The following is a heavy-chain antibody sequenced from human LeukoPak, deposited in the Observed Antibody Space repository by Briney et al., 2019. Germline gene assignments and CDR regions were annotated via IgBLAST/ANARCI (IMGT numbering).Heavy chain of an antibody. CDR2: ISAYNGNT. D-gene: IGHD4-17*01. V-gene: IGHV1-18*01. Sequence: ASVKVSCKASGYTFTSYGISWVRQAPGQGREWMGWISAYNGNTNYAQKLQGRVTMTTDTSTSTAYMELRSLRSDDTAVYYCAIGFATGPTVTHDYWGQGTLVTVSS. CDR3: AIGFATGPTVTHDY. J-gene: IGHJ4*02. CDR1: GYTFTSYG.